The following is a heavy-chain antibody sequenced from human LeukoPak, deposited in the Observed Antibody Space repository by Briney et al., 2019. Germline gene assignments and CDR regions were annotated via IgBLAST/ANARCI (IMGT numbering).Heavy chain of an antibody. CDR2: IIPILGIA. CDR3: ARDRGGPLRLPEDY. V-gene: IGHV1-69*04. CDR1: GGTFSSYA. D-gene: IGHD5-12*01. J-gene: IGHJ4*02. Sequence: ASVKVSCKASGGTFSSYAISWVRQAPGQGLEWMGRIIPILGIANYAQKFQGRVTITADKSTSTAYMELSSLRSEDTAVYYCARDRGGPLRLPEDYWGQGTLVTVSS.